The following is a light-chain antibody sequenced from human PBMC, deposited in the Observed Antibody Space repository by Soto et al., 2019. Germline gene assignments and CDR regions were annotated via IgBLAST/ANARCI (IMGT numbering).Light chain of an antibody. Sequence: DIQMTQSPSSLSASVGDRDTITCRASQPMTNYLACYLRKLGKVPDLLISSASTLHSGPPSRCSGCGTGTDFTPTVSSLKPEHVATYYCQQVNSYPPLTIGPGTKVDIK. CDR2: SAS. V-gene: IGKV1-27*01. CDR1: QPMTNY. CDR3: QQVNSYPPLT. J-gene: IGKJ3*01.